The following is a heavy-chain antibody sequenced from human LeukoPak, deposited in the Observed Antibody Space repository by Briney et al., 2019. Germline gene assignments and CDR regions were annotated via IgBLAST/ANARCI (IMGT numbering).Heavy chain of an antibody. V-gene: IGHV3-21*01. CDR1: GFTFSSYS. CDR3: ATTTTTVNY. Sequence: GGSLRLSCAASGFTFSSYSMNWVRQAPGKGLEWVSSVSSSSSYIYYADSVEGRFTISRDNAKNSLYLQMNSLRAEDTAVYYCATTTTTVNYWGQGTLVTVSS. CDR2: VSSSSSYI. J-gene: IGHJ4*02. D-gene: IGHD4-17*01.